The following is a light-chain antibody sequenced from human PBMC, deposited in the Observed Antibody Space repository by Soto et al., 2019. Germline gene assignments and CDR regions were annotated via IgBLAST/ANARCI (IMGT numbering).Light chain of an antibody. CDR1: ISDVGGYNY. V-gene: IGLV2-14*01. J-gene: IGLJ1*01. CDR2: EVS. CDR3: SSYTSSSTYV. Sequence: QSVLTQPASLSGSPGQSITISCTGTISDVGGYNYVSWYQQHPGKAPKLMISEVSNRPSGVSNRFSGSKSGNTASLTISGLQAEDEADYYCSSYTSSSTYVFGTGTKVTVL.